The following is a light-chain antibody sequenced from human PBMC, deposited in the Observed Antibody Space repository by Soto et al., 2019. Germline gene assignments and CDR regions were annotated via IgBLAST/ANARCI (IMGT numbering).Light chain of an antibody. Sequence: EIVMTPSPASLSVSLGERATLTCRASQSVSSNLAWYQQKPGQAPRLLIYGASTRATGIPARFSGSGSGTEFTLTISSLQSEDFAVYYCQQYNNWPWTFGQGTKVDIK. J-gene: IGKJ1*01. CDR2: GAS. CDR3: QQYNNWPWT. CDR1: QSVSSN. V-gene: IGKV3-15*01.